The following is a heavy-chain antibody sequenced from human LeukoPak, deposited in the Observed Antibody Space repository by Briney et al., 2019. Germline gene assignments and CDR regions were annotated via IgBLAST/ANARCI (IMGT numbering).Heavy chain of an antibody. D-gene: IGHD6-6*01. CDR2: IIPIFGTA. CDR1: GGTFSSYA. J-gene: IGHJ3*02. CDR3: ARSSSRVRFIAFDI. V-gene: IGHV1-69*06. Sequence: GASVKVSCKASGGTFSSYAISWVRQAPGQGLEWMGGIIPIFGTANYAQKFQGRVTITADKSTSTAYMELSSLRSEDTAVYYCARSSSRVRFIAFDIWGQGTMVTVSS.